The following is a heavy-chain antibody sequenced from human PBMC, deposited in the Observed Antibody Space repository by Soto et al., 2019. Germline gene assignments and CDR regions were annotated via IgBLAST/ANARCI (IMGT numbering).Heavy chain of an antibody. V-gene: IGHV3-30-3*01. Sequence: GGSLRLSCAASGFTFSSYAMHWVRQAPGKGLEWVAVISYDGSNKYYADSVKGRFTISRDNSKNTLYLQMNSLRAEDTAVYYGARVQITIFGVVINHPSSPWGQGTLVTVST. J-gene: IGHJ5*02. CDR3: ARVQITIFGVVINHPSSP. D-gene: IGHD3-3*01. CDR2: ISYDGSNK. CDR1: GFTFSSYA.